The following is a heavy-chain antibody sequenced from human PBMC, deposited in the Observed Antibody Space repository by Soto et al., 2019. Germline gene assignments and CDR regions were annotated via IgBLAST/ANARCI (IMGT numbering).Heavy chain of an antibody. CDR2: IIPIPGTA. CDR1: GGTFGSYA. D-gene: IGHD2-2*01. V-gene: IGHV1-69*01. CDR3: ARSQGCSTSLEIYYYYYYGMDV. Sequence: QVQLVQSGAEVKKPGSSVKVSCKASGGTFGSYAISWVRQAPGQGLEWMGGIIPIPGTANYAQKFQGRVTIAADESMSTAYMELSSLRSEDTAVYYCARSQGCSTSLEIYYYYYYGMDVWGQGTTVTVSS. J-gene: IGHJ6*02.